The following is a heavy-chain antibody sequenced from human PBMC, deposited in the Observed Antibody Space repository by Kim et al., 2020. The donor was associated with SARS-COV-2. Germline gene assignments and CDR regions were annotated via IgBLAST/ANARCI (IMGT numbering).Heavy chain of an antibody. CDR2: IYYSGST. V-gene: IGHV4-59*13. D-gene: IGHD1-26*01. J-gene: IGHJ4*02. Sequence: SETLSLTCTVSGGSTSSYYWSWIRQPPGKGLEWIGYIYYSGSTNYNPSLKSRVTISVDTSKNQFSLKLSSVTAADTPGYYCAREGGSYYFDYWGQGTLFT. CDR3: AREGGSYYFDY. CDR1: GGSTSSYY.